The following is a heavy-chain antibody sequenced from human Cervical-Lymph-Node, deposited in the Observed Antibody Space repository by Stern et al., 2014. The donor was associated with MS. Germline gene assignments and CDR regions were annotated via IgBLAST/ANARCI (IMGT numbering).Heavy chain of an antibody. Sequence: QVLLVQSGAEVKKPGSSVKVSCTASGGTFSSYAINWVRQAPGQGPEWLGGIILIVGTANYAQKLQGRVTITADESTSTAYMELSSLRSEDTAVYYCARDRRHYDTSGGYYFDSWGQGTLVTVSS. J-gene: IGHJ4*02. D-gene: IGHD3-22*01. CDR2: IILIVGTA. CDR3: ARDRRHYDTSGGYYFDS. CDR1: GGTFSSYA. V-gene: IGHV1-69*01.